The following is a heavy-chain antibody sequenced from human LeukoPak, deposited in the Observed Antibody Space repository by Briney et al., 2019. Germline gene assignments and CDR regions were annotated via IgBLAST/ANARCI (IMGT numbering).Heavy chain of an antibody. CDR3: ARGDPYYYDSSGPQPLDY. CDR2: INHSGST. Sequence: SETLSLTCAVYGGSFSGYYWSWIRQPPGKGPEWIGEINHSGSTNYNPSLKSRVTISVDTSKNQFSLKLSSVTAADTAVYYCARGDPYYYDSSGPQPLDYWGQGTLVTVSS. D-gene: IGHD3-22*01. V-gene: IGHV4-34*01. J-gene: IGHJ4*02. CDR1: GGSFSGYY.